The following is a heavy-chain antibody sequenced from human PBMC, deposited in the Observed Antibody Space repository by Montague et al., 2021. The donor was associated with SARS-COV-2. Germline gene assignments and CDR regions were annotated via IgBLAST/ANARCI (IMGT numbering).Heavy chain of an antibody. Sequence: TLSLTCTVSGASITSGSYYWSWIRQPAGTRLEWIGRKYTTGSTNYXXXLKSRVAISVDTSKNQFSLKLSSVTAADTAVYYCARAGEQLVRGRWYFDYWGQGILVTVSP. D-gene: IGHD6-6*01. CDR2: KYTTGST. CDR3: ARAGEQLVRGRWYFDY. CDR1: GASITSGSYY. V-gene: IGHV4-61*02. J-gene: IGHJ4*02.